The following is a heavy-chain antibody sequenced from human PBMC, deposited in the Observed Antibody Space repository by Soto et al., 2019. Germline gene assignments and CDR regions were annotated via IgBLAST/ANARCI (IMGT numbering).Heavy chain of an antibody. CDR2: INAGNGNT. V-gene: IGHV1-3*01. CDR1: GYTFTSYA. CDR3: ARDNPNYYGSGSYPVLDY. Sequence: GASVKVSCKASGYTFTSYAMHWVRRAPGQRLEWMGWINAGNGNTKYSQKFQGRVTITRDTSASTAYMELSSLRSEDTAVYYCARDNPNYYGSGSYPVLDYWGQGTLVTVSS. D-gene: IGHD3-10*01. J-gene: IGHJ4*02.